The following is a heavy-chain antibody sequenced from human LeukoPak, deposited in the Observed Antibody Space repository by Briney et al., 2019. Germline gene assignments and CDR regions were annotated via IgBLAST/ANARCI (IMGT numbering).Heavy chain of an antibody. CDR3: ARRVPTVTTPHDAFDI. J-gene: IGHJ3*02. V-gene: IGHV4-34*01. D-gene: IGHD4-17*01. CDR2: INHSGST. Sequence: SETLSLTCAVYGGSFSGYYWSWIRQPPGKGLEWIGEINHSGSTNYNPSLKSRFTISLDTSTNQFSLKLSSVTAADTAVYYCARRVPTVTTPHDAFDIWGQGTMVTVSS. CDR1: GGSFSGYY.